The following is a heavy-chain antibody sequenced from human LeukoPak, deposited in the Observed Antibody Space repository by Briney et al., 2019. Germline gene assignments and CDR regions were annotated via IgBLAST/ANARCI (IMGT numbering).Heavy chain of an antibody. V-gene: IGHV4-4*07. Sequence: SETLSLTCTVSGGSISNYYWSWIRQPAGKGLEWIGRIYTSGTTHYNPSLKSRVTMSVDTSKNQFSLKLSSVTAADTAVYYCARQRRVRGAKEVYYYYYYYMDVWGKGTTVTISS. J-gene: IGHJ6*03. CDR2: IYTSGTT. CDR1: GGSISNYY. D-gene: IGHD3-10*01. CDR3: ARQRRVRGAKEVYYYYYYYMDV.